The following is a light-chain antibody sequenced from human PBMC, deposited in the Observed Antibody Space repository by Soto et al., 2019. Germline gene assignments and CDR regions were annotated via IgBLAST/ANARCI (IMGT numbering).Light chain of an antibody. J-gene: IGKJ1*01. CDR2: GAS. CDR1: LNIGYS. Sequence: DIQMTQSPSSLSASVGDRVTITCRASLNIGYSLSWFQKKAGKPPTQLIYGASAVQSGVPVRFSGSASGTDFTLTIRNMQREDFATYYCLQTYNLPRTFGQGTKVEFK. V-gene: IGKV1-39*01. CDR3: LQTYNLPRT.